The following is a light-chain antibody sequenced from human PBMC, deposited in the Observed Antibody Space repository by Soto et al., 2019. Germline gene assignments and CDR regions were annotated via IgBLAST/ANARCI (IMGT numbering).Light chain of an antibody. CDR3: HQYYNRPPWT. Sequence: EILMTQSPATLSVSPGDSATLSCRASRSVDTDLAWYQQKPGQAPRLLVFATSARATGVPDRFRGSRSGTDFTLPISSLQPEDSATYYCHQYYNRPPWTFVQGAKVEI. V-gene: IGKV3-15*01. J-gene: IGKJ1*01. CDR1: RSVDTD. CDR2: ATS.